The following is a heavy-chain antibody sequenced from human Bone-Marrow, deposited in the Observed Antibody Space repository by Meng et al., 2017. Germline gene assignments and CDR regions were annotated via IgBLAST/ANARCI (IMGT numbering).Heavy chain of an antibody. CDR3: ARERNTYRFSVGRGKWFDP. D-gene: IGHD3-3*01. J-gene: IGHJ5*02. CDR2: INHSGST. CDR1: GGSFSGYY. V-gene: IGHV4-34*01. Sequence: QGQLQQWGAVSLKPSVTLPLPCAVYGGSFSGYYWSWIRQPPGKGLEWIGEINHSGSTNYNPSLKSRVTISVDTSKNQFPLKLSSVTAADTAVYYCARERNTYRFSVGRGKWFDPWGQGTLVTVSS.